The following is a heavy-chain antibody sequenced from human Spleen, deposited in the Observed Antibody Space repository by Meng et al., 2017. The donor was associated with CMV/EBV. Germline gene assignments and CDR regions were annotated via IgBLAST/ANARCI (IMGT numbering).Heavy chain of an antibody. V-gene: IGHV3-23*01. CDR1: GFTFSSYA. J-gene: IGHJ4*02. Sequence: GESLKISCAASGFTFSSYAMSWVRQAPGKGLEWVSAISGSGGSTYYADSVKGRFTISRDNSKNTLYLQMNSLRAEDTAVYYCARDFGFLEWLPTLIDYWGQGTLVTVSS. CDR2: ISGSGGST. D-gene: IGHD3-3*01. CDR3: ARDFGFLEWLPTLIDY.